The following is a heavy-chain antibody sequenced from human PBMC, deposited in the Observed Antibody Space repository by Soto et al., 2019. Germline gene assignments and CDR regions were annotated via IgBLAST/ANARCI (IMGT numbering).Heavy chain of an antibody. CDR1: EFTFSRYE. J-gene: IGHJ6*02. CDR3: ARGRSVGESLLNYYVMDV. V-gene: IGHV3-48*03. CDR2: ISVSGSTI. Sequence: GGSLRLSCAASEFTFSRYEMNWVRQAPGKGLEWFPYISVSGSTIYYADSVRGRFTISRDNAKNSLYLQMSSLRAEDTAVYYCARGRSVGESLLNYYVMDVWGQGTTVTVSS. D-gene: IGHD3-10*01.